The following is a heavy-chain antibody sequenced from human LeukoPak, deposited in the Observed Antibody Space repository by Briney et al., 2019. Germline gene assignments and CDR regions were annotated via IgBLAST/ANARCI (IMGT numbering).Heavy chain of an antibody. CDR3: ARVYGDYKHFQH. CDR1: GFTVSSNY. Sequence: GGSLRLSCAASGFTVSSNYMSWVRQAPGKGLEWVSVIYSGGSTYYADSVKGRFTISRDNSKNTVYLQMNSLRAEDTAVYYCARVYGDYKHFQHWGQGTLVTVSS. CDR2: IYSGGST. J-gene: IGHJ1*01. V-gene: IGHV3-66*01. D-gene: IGHD4-17*01.